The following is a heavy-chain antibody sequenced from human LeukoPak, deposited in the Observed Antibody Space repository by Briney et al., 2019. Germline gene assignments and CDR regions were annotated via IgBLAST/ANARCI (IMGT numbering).Heavy chain of an antibody. D-gene: IGHD5-12*01. CDR3: ARERYSGYDRIAFDI. Sequence: GGSLRLSCAASGFTFSSYSMNWVRLAPGKGLEWVSSISSSSSYIYYADSVKGRFTISRDNAKNSLYLQMNSLRAEDTAVYYCARERYSGYDRIAFDIWGQGTMVTVSS. CDR1: GFTFSSYS. CDR2: ISSSSSYI. J-gene: IGHJ3*02. V-gene: IGHV3-21*01.